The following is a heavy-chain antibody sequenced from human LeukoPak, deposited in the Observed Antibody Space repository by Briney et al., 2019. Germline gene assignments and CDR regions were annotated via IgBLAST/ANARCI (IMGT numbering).Heavy chain of an antibody. J-gene: IGHJ4*02. CDR1: GGSISSSSYY. CDR3: ARTGPSILEWLYYFDY. V-gene: IGHV4-39*01. CDR2: IYYSGST. Sequence: SETLSLTCTVSGGSISSSSYYWGWIRQPPGKGLEWIGSIYYSGSTYYNPSLKSRVTISVDTSKNQFSLKLSSVTAADTAVYYCARTGPSILEWLYYFDYWGQGTLVTASS. D-gene: IGHD3-3*01.